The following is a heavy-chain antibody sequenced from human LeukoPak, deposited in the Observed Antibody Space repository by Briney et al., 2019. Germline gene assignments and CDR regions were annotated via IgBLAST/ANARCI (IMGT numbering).Heavy chain of an antibody. V-gene: IGHV1-18*01. D-gene: IGHD1-26*01. CDR3: ARARSGSYLDY. J-gene: IGHJ4*02. CDR1: GYTFTSYG. Sequence: GASVKVSCKASGYTFTSYGISWVRQAPGQELEWMGWISAANGNTNYVQKLQGRVIMTTDTSTSTAYMELRSLRSDDTAVYYCARARSGSYLDYWGQGTLVTVSS. CDR2: ISAANGNT.